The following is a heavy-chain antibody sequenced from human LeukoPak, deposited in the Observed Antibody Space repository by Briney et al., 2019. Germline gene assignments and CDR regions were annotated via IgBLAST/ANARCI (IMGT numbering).Heavy chain of an antibody. Sequence: NPSETLSLTCAVSGGSIAIRNYYWAWIRQSPGRGLEWLGSVYSSGSVYYNPSLKSRVTISVDTSKNQFSLKLSSVTAADTAVYYCARDSVDLRWYFDYWGQGTLVTVSS. CDR2: VYSSGSV. D-gene: IGHD4-23*01. J-gene: IGHJ4*02. CDR3: ARDSVDLRWYFDY. CDR1: GGSIAIRNYY. V-gene: IGHV4-39*07.